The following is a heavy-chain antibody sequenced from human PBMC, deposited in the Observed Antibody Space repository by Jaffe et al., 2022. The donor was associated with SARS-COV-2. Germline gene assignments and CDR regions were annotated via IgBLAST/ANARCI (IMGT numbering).Heavy chain of an antibody. CDR2: ISSSASYA. V-gene: IGHV3-11*06. CDR1: GFTFSDYY. CDR3: GRTGRLEATGNYYGMDV. J-gene: IGHJ6*02. Sequence: QVQLVESGGGLVKPGGSLRLSCAASGFTFSDYYMNWLRQAPGKGLEWVSQISSSASYADYADSVKGRFTISRDNAKNSLYLQMNSLRAEDTAVYYCGRTGRLEATGNYYGMDVWGQGTTVTVSS. D-gene: IGHD5-12*01.